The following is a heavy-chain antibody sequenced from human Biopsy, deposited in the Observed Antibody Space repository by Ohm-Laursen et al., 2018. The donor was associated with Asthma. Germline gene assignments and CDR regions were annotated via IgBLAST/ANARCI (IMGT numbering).Heavy chain of an antibody. CDR2: ITGSGGTI. V-gene: IGHV3-23*01. J-gene: IGHJ3*01. CDR1: GFTFSSSA. CDR3: ARKVAFDV. Sequence: SLRLSCAASGFTFSSSAMSWVRQAPGKGLERVSAITGSGGTIYYADSVKGRFTISRDNAKNSVYLQMNSLRAEDTAVYYCARKVAFDVWGQGTLVIVSS.